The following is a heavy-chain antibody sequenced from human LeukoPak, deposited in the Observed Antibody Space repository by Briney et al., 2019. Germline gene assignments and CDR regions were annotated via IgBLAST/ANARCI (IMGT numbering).Heavy chain of an antibody. CDR2: INSDGSDT. V-gene: IGHV3-74*01. D-gene: IGHD3-3*01. CDR3: ARGFSLAPGGSYFDY. Sequence: GGSLRLSCAASGFTFSSYLMHWVRQAPGKGLVWVSRINSDGSDTGYADSVKGRFTISRDNAKNSLYLQMNSLRAEDTAVYYCARGFSLAPGGSYFDYWGQGTLVTVSS. J-gene: IGHJ4*02. CDR1: GFTFSSYL.